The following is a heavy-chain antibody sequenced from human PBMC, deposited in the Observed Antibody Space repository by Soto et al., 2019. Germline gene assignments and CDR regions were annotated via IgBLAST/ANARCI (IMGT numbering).Heavy chain of an antibody. J-gene: IGHJ4*02. CDR2: ISWNSGTI. V-gene: IGHV3-9*01. CDR1: GFTFDDYA. D-gene: IGHD1-26*01. Sequence: SLRLSCAASGFTFDDYAMHWVRQAPGKGLEWVSGISWNSGTIGYADSVKGRFTISRDNAKNSLYLQMNSLRAEDTALYYCAKASGSYSDQGKFDYWGQGTLVTVSS. CDR3: AKASGSYSDQGKFDY.